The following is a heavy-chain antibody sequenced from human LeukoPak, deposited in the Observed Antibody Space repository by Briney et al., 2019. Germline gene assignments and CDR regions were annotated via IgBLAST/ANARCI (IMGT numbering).Heavy chain of an antibody. Sequence: PSGTLSLTCAVSGGSISSSNWWSWVRQPPGKGLEWIGRIYTSGSTNYNPSLKSRVTISVDTSKNQFSLKLSSVTAADTAVYYCARTYYYGSGRVGWFDPWGQGTLVTVSS. CDR3: ARTYYYGSGRVGWFDP. CDR2: IYTSGST. CDR1: GGSISSSNW. D-gene: IGHD3-10*01. J-gene: IGHJ5*02. V-gene: IGHV4-4*02.